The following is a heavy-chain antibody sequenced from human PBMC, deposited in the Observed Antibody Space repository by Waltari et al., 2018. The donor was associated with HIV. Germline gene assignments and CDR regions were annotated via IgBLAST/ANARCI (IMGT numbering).Heavy chain of an antibody. Sequence: QVRLVESGGGVVQPGRSLRLSCEASGFSFGGSVMHWVRQTPDKGLEWVAGISFEGAKKNYIDSVKGRFTVSRDNSKNTMYLQMNNLRPDDTAVYYCARDLAYSSTWPSYWGQGTLVTVSS. CDR2: ISFEGAKK. V-gene: IGHV3-30*03. CDR3: ARDLAYSSTWPSY. J-gene: IGHJ4*02. D-gene: IGHD6-13*01. CDR1: GFSFGGSV.